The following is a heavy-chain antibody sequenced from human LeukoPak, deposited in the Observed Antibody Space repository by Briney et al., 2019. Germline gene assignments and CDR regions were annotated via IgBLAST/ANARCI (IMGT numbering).Heavy chain of an antibody. CDR3: AKDWALYRDYVAYFES. J-gene: IGHJ5*01. CDR2: IRYDGSDK. CDR1: GFTFSSYA. D-gene: IGHD4-17*01. Sequence: GGSLRLSCAASGFTFSSYAMHWDRQAPGKGLEWVAVIRYDGSDKYYGDSVKGRFTISRDNSKNTLYLQMNSLRPEDTAVYYCAKDWALYRDYVAYFESWGQGTLVTVSS. V-gene: IGHV3-30*18.